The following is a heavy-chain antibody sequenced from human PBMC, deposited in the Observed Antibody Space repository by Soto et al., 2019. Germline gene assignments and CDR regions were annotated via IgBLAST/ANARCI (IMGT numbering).Heavy chain of an antibody. CDR3: ATLSGYDWEFFY. D-gene: IGHD5-12*01. J-gene: IGHJ4*02. Sequence: ASVKVSCKVSGYTLTELSMHWVRQAPGKGLEWMGGFDPEDGETIYAQKYKGRVTMTEDTSTDTAYMKLSSLRSEDTALYYCATLSGYDWEFFYWGQGTLVTAPQ. V-gene: IGHV1-24*01. CDR2: FDPEDGET. CDR1: GYTLTELS.